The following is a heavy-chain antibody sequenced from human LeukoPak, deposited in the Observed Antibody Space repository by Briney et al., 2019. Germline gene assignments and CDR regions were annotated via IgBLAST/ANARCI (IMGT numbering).Heavy chain of an antibody. Sequence: ASVKVSCKASGYTFTRYYFHWVRQAPGQGLEWMGWINPNSGDTNFAQKSQGRVTMTRATSISTVYMELTSLRSDDTALYYCMRGGGNSWFDYWGQGTLVSVSS. CDR1: GYTFTRYY. CDR3: MRGGGNSWFDY. J-gene: IGHJ4*02. D-gene: IGHD6-13*01. CDR2: INPNSGDT. V-gene: IGHV1-2*02.